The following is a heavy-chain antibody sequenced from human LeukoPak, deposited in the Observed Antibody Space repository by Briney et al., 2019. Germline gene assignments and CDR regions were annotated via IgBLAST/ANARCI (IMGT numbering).Heavy chain of an antibody. CDR3: ASRLWFGELFSYYYGMDV. CDR2: ISSSGSTI. J-gene: IGHJ6*02. D-gene: IGHD3-10*01. Sequence: GGSLRLSCAASGFTFSSYEMNWVRQAPGKGLEWVSYISSSGSTIYYADSVKRRFTISRDNAKNSLYLQMNSLRAEDTAVYYCASRLWFGELFSYYYGMDVWGQGTAVTVSS. CDR1: GFTFSSYE. V-gene: IGHV3-48*03.